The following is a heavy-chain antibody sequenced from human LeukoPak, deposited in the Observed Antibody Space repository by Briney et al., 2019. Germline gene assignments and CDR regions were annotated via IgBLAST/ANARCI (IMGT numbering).Heavy chain of an antibody. V-gene: IGHV1-69*01. D-gene: IGHD3-22*01. J-gene: IGHJ1*01. CDR3: AGAHPYYYDSSGYAEYFQH. Sequence: SVKVSCKASGGTFSSYAISWVRQAPGQGLEWMGGIIPIFGTANYAQKFQGRVTITADESTSTAYMELSSLRSEDTAVYYCAGAHPYYYDSSGYAEYFQHWGQGTLVTVSS. CDR1: GGTFSSYA. CDR2: IIPIFGTA.